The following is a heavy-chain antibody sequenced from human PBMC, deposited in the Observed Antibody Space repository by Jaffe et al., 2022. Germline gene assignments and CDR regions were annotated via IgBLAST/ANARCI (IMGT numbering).Heavy chain of an antibody. V-gene: IGHV4-61*02. CDR3: ARLPTYDYGGNSAGY. CDR2: IYTSGST. Sequence: QVQLQESGPGLVKPSQTLSLTCTVSGGSISSGSYYWSWIRQPAGKGLEWIGRIYTSGSTNYNPSLKSRVTISVDTSKNQFSLKLSSVTAADTAVYYCARLPTYDYGGNSAGYWGQGTLVTVSS. D-gene: IGHD4-17*01. J-gene: IGHJ4*02. CDR1: GGSISSGSYY.